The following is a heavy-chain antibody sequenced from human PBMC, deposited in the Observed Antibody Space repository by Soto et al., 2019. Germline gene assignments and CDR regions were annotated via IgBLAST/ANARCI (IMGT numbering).Heavy chain of an antibody. J-gene: IGHJ4*02. CDR1: GGSFSGYY. D-gene: IGHD3-16*02. Sequence: QVQLQQWGAGLLKPSETLSLTCAVYGGSFSGYYWSWIRQPPGKGLEWIGEINHSGSTNYNPSLKSRVTISVDTSKHQFSLKLSSVTAADTAVYYCARGLGLHLGELSLYYFDYWGQGTLVTVSS. CDR3: ARGLGLHLGELSLYYFDY. CDR2: INHSGST. V-gene: IGHV4-34*01.